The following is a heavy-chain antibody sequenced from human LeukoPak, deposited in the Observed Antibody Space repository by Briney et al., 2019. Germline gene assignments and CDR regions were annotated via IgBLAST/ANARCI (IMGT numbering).Heavy chain of an antibody. J-gene: IGHJ4*02. CDR3: ARDQGAPIAVAATFDY. V-gene: IGHV1-18*04. D-gene: IGHD6-19*01. Sequence: ASVKVSCKASGYTFTSYGISWVRQAPGQGLEWMGWISAYNGNTNYAQKLQGRVTMTTDTSTSTAYTELRSLRSDDTAVYYCARDQGAPIAVAATFDYWGQGTLVTVSS. CDR1: GYTFTSYG. CDR2: ISAYNGNT.